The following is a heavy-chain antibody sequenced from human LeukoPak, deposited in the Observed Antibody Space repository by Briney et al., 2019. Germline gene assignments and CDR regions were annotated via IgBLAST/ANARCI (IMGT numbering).Heavy chain of an antibody. CDR3: ARDHIGYSYGYVLDY. D-gene: IGHD5-18*01. CDR2: ISAYNGNT. CDR1: GYTFTSYG. J-gene: IGHJ4*02. Sequence: ASVKVSCKASGYTFTSYGISWLRQAPGQGLEWMGWISAYNGNTNYAQKLQVRVTMTTDTSTSTAYTELRSLRSDDTAVYYCARDHIGYSYGYVLDYWGQGTLVTVSS. V-gene: IGHV1-18*01.